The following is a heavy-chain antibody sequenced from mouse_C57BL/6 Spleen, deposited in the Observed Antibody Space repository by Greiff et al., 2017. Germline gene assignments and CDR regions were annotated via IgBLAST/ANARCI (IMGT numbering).Heavy chain of an antibody. D-gene: IGHD2-3*01. CDR3: AREGDGYFDY. CDR2: ITPNNGGT. Sequence: VQLQQSGPELVKPGASVQIPCKASGYTFTDYNMDWVKQSHGKSLEWIGDITPNNGGTIYNQKFKGKATLTVDKSSSPAYMELRSLTSEDTAVYYCAREGDGYFDYWGQGTTRTVSS. J-gene: IGHJ2*01. CDR1: GYTFTDYN. V-gene: IGHV1-18*01.